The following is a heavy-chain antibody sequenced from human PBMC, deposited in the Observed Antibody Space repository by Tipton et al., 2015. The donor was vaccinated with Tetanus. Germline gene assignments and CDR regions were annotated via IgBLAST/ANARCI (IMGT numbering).Heavy chain of an antibody. CDR1: GGSVSSGSYY. Sequence: GLVKPSETLSLTCTVSGGSVSSGSYYWSWIRQPPGKGLEWIGYIYYSGSTNYNPSLKSRVTISVDTSKNQFSLKLSSVTAADTAVYYCARGGFGEFPDYWGQGTLVTVPS. V-gene: IGHV4-61*01. D-gene: IGHD3-10*01. CDR3: ARGGFGEFPDY. J-gene: IGHJ4*02. CDR2: IYYSGST.